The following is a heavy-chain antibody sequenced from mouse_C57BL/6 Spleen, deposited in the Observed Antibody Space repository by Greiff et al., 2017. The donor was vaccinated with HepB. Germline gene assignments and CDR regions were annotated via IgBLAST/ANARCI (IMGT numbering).Heavy chain of an antibody. CDR2: IDPSDSYT. CDR3: ARGGYGWYFDV. CDR1: GYTFTSYW. Sequence: QVQLQQPGAELVMPGASVKLSCKASGYTFTSYWMHWVKQRPGQGLEWIGEIDPSDSYTNYNQKFKGKSTLTVDKSSSTAYMQLSSLTSEDSAVYYCARGGYGWYFDVWGTGTTVTVSS. V-gene: IGHV1-69*01. J-gene: IGHJ1*03. D-gene: IGHD2-2*01.